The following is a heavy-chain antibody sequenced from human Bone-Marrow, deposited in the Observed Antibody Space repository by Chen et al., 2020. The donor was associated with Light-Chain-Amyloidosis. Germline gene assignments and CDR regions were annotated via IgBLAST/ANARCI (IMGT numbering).Heavy chain of an antibody. CDR2: IIPSFGTT. J-gene: IGHJ6*03. V-gene: IGHV1-69*13. D-gene: IGHD3-10*01. CDR3: ARARRKSDWELRYFLDV. Sequence: QVQLVQSGAEVKKPGSSVKVSCKASGTTFNNYAFDWVRQAPGQGLEWVGKIIPSFGTTNYAQKFQGRVTITADESTTTIHMELTSLKSEDAAVYYCARARRKSDWELRYFLDVWGNGTTVTVSS. CDR1: GTTFNNYA.